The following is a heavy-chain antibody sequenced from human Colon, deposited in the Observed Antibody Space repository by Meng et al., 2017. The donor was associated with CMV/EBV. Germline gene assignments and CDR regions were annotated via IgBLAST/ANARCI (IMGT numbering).Heavy chain of an antibody. D-gene: IGHD3-22*01. CDR2: LIPVSGTD. CDR3: VSHYDSSGFVDY. CDR1: GGSFSSFG. Sequence: CKASGGSFSSFGISWVRQAPGQGFEWMGRLIPVSGTDTYAQKFRGRVTITTEESTSTAYMELSSLRSDDTALYYCVSHYDSSGFVDYWGQGTMVTVSS. J-gene: IGHJ4*02. V-gene: IGHV1-69*05.